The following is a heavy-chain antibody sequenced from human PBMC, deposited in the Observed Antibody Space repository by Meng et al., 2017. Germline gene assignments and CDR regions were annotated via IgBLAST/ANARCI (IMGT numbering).Heavy chain of an antibody. J-gene: IGHJ1*01. CDR2: INPNSGGT. Sequence: QGQRVQAGAEVKKPGASCKVSCKASGYTFTGYYMHWVRQAPGQGLEWMGWINPNSGGTNYAQKFQGRVTMTRDTSISTAYMELSRLRSDDTAVYYCASRYDSSGSAAFQHWGQGTLVTVSS. D-gene: IGHD3-22*01. CDR1: GYTFTGYY. V-gene: IGHV1-2*02. CDR3: ASRYDSSGSAAFQH.